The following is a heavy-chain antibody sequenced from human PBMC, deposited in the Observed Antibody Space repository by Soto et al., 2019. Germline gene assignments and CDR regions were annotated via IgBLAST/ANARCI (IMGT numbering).Heavy chain of an antibody. CDR3: ARDLWYGAEKEDY. Sequence: QVQLVQSGAEVKKPGASVRLSCKTSGYTFSSFGVSWVRQAPGQGLEWMGWINTFNGNANTAQTFQGRVSITMDTSTTTVYMDLTSLTSDDTAVYYCARDLWYGAEKEDYWGQGTLVTVS. V-gene: IGHV1-18*01. J-gene: IGHJ4*02. D-gene: IGHD3-10*01. CDR2: INTFNGNA. CDR1: GYTFSSFG.